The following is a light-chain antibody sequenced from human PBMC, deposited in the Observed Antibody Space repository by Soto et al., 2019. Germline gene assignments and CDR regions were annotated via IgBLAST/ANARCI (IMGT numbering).Light chain of an antibody. CDR1: ISDVGAYNY. Sequence: QSVLTQPASVSGSPGQSITFSCTGSISDVGAYNYVSWYQQHPGKAPKLMIYEVSNRPSGVSNRFSGSKSGSTASLTISGLQAEDEADYYCSSYTSSSTWVFGGGTKLTVL. J-gene: IGLJ3*02. CDR3: SSYTSSSTWV. CDR2: EVS. V-gene: IGLV2-14*01.